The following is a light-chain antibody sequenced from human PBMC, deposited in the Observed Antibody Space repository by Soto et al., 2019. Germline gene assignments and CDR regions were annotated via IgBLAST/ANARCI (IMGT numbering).Light chain of an antibody. CDR3: SSYGGSCGGSSSLVV. CDR1: SSDVGGYNY. J-gene: IGLJ2*01. Sequence: QSALTQPPSASGSPGQSVTISCTGTSSDVGGYNYVSWYQQHPGKAPKLMIYEVTKRPSGVPDRFSGSKSGNTASLTVFGLQPEDEADYYGSSYGGSCGGSSSLVVFGGGTKLTVL. CDR2: EVT. V-gene: IGLV2-8*01.